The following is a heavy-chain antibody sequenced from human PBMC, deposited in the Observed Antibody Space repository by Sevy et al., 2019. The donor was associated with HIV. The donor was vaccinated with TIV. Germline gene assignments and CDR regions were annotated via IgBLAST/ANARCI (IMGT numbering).Heavy chain of an antibody. CDR1: GFTFSNAW. CDR2: IKSKTDGGTT. V-gene: IGHV3-15*01. D-gene: IGHD3-3*01. CDR3: TNDSKKRGLSALLDY. Sequence: GGSLRLSCAASGFTFSNAWMSWVRQAPGKGLEWVGRIKSKTDGGTTDYAAPVKGRFTISRDDSKNTLYLQMNSLKTEDTAIYYCTNDSKKRGLSALLDYRGQGTLVTVSS. J-gene: IGHJ4*02.